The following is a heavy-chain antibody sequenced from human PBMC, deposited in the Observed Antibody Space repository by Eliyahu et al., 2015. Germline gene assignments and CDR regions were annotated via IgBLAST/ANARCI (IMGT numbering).Heavy chain of an antibody. V-gene: IGHV1-18*04. Sequence: QVQLVQSGPEVKKPGASVKVSCKGSGYKFSSYGVSWVRQAPGQGLEWMGWKTPFHTNTNDAQRFKGRVTMTIDTATNIAYLELTSLTSDDTGMYFCARDRDGYNGLDHWGQGTLVTVSS. CDR2: KTPFHTNT. CDR1: GYKFSSYG. CDR3: ARDRDGYNGLDH. D-gene: IGHD5-24*01. J-gene: IGHJ4*02.